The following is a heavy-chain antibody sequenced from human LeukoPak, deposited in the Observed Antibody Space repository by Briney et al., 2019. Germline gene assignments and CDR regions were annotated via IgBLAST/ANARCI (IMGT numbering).Heavy chain of an antibody. CDR2: INPNSGGT. CDR1: GYTFTSYY. D-gene: IGHD2-2*01. Sequence: GASVKVSCKASGYTFTSYYMHWVRQAPGQGLEWMGWINPNSGGTNYAQKFQGRVTMTRDTSISTAYMGLSRLRSDDTAVYYCARERDIVVVPAASEYYYYGMDVWGQGTTVTVSS. J-gene: IGHJ6*02. CDR3: ARERDIVVVPAASEYYYYGMDV. V-gene: IGHV1-2*02.